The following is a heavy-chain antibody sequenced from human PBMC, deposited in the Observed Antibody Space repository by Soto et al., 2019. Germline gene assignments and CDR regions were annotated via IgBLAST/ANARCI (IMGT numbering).Heavy chain of an antibody. CDR3: AMTTAPIDAFDI. V-gene: IGHV4-30-4*01. J-gene: IGHJ3*02. D-gene: IGHD4-17*01. CDR1: GGSISSGDYY. CDR2: SYYRGST. Sequence: QVQLQESGPGLVKPSQTLSLTCTVSGGSISSGDYYWSWIRQPPGKGLEWIGSSYYRGSTYYNPSLKSRVTISVHTSKNQFSLKLSSVTAADTAVDYCAMTTAPIDAFDIWGQWTMVTVSS.